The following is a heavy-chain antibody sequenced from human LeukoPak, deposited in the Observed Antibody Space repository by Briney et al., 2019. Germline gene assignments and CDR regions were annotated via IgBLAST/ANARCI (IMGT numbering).Heavy chain of an antibody. CDR3: ARTHLEYYDSSGTDY. D-gene: IGHD3-22*01. Sequence: ASVKVSCKASGYTFTSYYMHWVRQAPGQGLEWMGIINPSGGSTSYAQKFQGRVTMTRDMSTSTVYMELSSLRSEDTAVYYCARTHLEYYDSSGTDYWGQGTLVTVSS. CDR1: GYTFTSYY. J-gene: IGHJ4*02. CDR2: INPSGGST. V-gene: IGHV1-46*01.